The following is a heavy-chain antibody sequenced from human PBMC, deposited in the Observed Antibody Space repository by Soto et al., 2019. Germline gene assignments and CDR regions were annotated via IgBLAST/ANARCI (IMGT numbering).Heavy chain of an antibody. CDR2: IYYSGST. V-gene: IGHV4-30-4*01. CDR1: GGSISSGDYY. CDR3: ARVTKVDIVATGHFDY. D-gene: IGHD5-12*01. J-gene: IGHJ4*02. Sequence: PPETLSLTCTVSGGSISSGDYYWSWIRQPPGKGLEWIGYIYYSGSTYYNPSLKSRVTISVDTSKNQFSLKLSSVTAADTAVYYCARVTKVDIVATGHFDYWGQGTLVTVSS.